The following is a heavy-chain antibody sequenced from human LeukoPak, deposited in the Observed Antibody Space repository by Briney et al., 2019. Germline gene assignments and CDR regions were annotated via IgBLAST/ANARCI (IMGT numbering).Heavy chain of an antibody. CDR2: IYYSGST. D-gene: IGHD6-19*01. CDR3: ARDSFIAVAGKGAFDI. V-gene: IGHV4-39*07. CDR1: GGSISSSSYY. J-gene: IGHJ3*02. Sequence: SETLSLTCTVFGGSISSSSYYWGWIRQPPGKGLEWIGSIYYSGSTYYNPSLKSRVTISVDTSKNQFSLKLSSVTAADTAVYYSARDSFIAVAGKGAFDIWGQGTMVTVSS.